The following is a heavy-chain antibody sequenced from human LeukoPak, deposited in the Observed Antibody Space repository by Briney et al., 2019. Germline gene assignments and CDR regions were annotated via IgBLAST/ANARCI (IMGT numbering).Heavy chain of an antibody. J-gene: IGHJ4*02. CDR1: GFTFSTYA. Sequence: PGGSLRLSCAASGFTFSTYAMHWVRQAPVKGLEWVAIIPYDGSNKYYADSVKGRFTISRDNPKNTLYLQMDSLRDEDTAVYYCVRDDRQRSGWHFDYWGQGTLVTVSS. CDR3: VRDDRQRSGWHFDY. V-gene: IGHV3-30-3*01. D-gene: IGHD6-19*01. CDR2: IPYDGSNK.